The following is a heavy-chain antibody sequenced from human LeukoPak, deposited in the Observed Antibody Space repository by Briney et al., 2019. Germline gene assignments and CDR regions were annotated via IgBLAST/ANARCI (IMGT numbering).Heavy chain of an antibody. D-gene: IGHD2/OR15-2a*01. J-gene: IGHJ4*02. CDR3: VKTSSMDY. CDR2: IRFDGSNK. Sequence: PGGSLSLSRAASGFAFNSYGMHWVRQAPGRGLEWVTFIRFDGSNKYYADSVKGRFTISRDNSKNTLYLQMNSLRAEDTAMYYCVKTSSMDYWGQGTLVTVSS. V-gene: IGHV3-30*02. CDR1: GFAFNSYG.